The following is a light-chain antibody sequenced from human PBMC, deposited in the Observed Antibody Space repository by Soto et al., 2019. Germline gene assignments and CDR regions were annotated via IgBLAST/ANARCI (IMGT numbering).Light chain of an antibody. Sequence: QSALTQPASVSGSPGQSITISCTGTSSDVGGYNYVSWYQQHPGKAPKLMIYDVSNRPSGVSNRFSGSKSGNTASLTISGRQAEDEADYYCSSYTSSSTEVFGTGTKLTVL. V-gene: IGLV2-14*01. CDR3: SSYTSSSTEV. CDR2: DVS. CDR1: SSDVGGYNY. J-gene: IGLJ1*01.